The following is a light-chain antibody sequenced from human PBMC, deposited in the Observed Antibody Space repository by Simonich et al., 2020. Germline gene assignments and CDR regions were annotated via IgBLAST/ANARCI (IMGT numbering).Light chain of an antibody. Sequence: NFMLTQPHSVSESPGKTVTISCTRSSGSIASHYVQWYQQRPGSAPTTVFYEDNQRPSGVPDRFSGSIDSSSNSASLTISGLKTEDEADYYCQSYDSSIWVFGGGTKLTVL. CDR3: QSYDSSIWV. CDR1: SGSIASHY. V-gene: IGLV6-57*03. CDR2: EDN. J-gene: IGLJ3*02.